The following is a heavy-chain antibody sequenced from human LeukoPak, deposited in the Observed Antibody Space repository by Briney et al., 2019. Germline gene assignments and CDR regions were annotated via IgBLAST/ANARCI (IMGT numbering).Heavy chain of an antibody. Sequence: SETLSLTCTVSGDTISSYNWSWLRQPPGKGLEWIGYIYHSGSNNYNPPPKSRVTISLDTSKSQLSLKLSSVTAADTAVYYCARALLGFGDVTYYYYGMDVWGQGTTVTVSS. CDR1: GDTISSYN. V-gene: IGHV4-59*01. CDR3: ARALLGFGDVTYYYYGMDV. D-gene: IGHD3-10*01. CDR2: IYHSGSN. J-gene: IGHJ6*01.